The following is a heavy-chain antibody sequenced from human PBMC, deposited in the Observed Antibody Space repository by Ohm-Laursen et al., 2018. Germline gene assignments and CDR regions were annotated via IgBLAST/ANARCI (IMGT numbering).Heavy chain of an antibody. Sequence: GTLSLTCTVSGGSVNSGTNYWSWIRQPPGKGLEWIGYGYYTGSTNYNPSLKSRVTISVDTSKNQFSLKLSSVTAADTALYYCARGLWWFDPWGQGTLVTVSS. CDR2: GYYTGST. V-gene: IGHV4-61*01. CDR3: ARGLWWFDP. J-gene: IGHJ5*02. CDR1: GGSVNSGTNY.